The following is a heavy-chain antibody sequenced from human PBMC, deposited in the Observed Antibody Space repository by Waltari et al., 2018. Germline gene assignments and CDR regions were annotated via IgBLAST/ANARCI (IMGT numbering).Heavy chain of an antibody. V-gene: IGHV4-34*01. CDR2: INHMGAT. J-gene: IGHJ6*04. D-gene: IGHD3-3*01. CDR3: ARGREDFWSGYYPLDV. CDR1: GGSFSGYY. Sequence: QVQLQQWGAGLLKPSETLSLTCAVYGGSFSGYYWSWIRQPPGKGLEWIGEINHMGATNYNPSLKSRVTISVDTSKNQFSLKLSSVTAADTAVYYCARGREDFWSGYYPLDVWGKGTTVTISS.